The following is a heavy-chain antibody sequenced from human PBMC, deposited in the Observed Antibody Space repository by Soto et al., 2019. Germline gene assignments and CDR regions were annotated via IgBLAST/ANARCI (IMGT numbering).Heavy chain of an antibody. CDR3: VRALRHTAMVYPWFDP. D-gene: IGHD5-18*01. CDR2: IYESGYT. V-gene: IGHV4-31*03. Sequence: SETLSLTCTVSGASVSSGAYYWGWVGQRPGRGLEWIGYIYESGYTYYNTSLKSRLTISLDRSNNQFSLGLTSVTAADTAVYYCVRALRHTAMVYPWFDPWGQGTLVTVSS. J-gene: IGHJ5*02. CDR1: GASVSSGAYY.